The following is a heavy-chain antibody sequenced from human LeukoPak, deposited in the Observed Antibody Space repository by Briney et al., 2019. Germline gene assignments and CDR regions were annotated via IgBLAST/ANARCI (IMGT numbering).Heavy chain of an antibody. V-gene: IGHV4-34*01. Sequence: SETLSLTCAVYGGSFSDYYWSWIRQPPGKGLEWIGEINHSGSTNYNPSLKSRVTISVDTSKNQFSLKLSSVTAADTAVYYCARGGLLYVYWGQGTLVTVSS. CDR2: INHSGST. CDR3: ARGGLLYVY. D-gene: IGHD2-2*02. J-gene: IGHJ4*02. CDR1: GGSFSDYY.